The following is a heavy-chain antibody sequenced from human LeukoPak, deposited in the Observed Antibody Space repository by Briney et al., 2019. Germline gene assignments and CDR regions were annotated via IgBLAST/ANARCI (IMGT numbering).Heavy chain of an antibody. CDR2: INTDGSSR. CDR3: ASTTISQYYYYYYMDV. CDR1: GFTFSYYW. J-gene: IGHJ6*03. D-gene: IGHD3-3*01. Sequence: GGSLRLSCAASGFTFSYYWMHWVRQAPGKGLVWVSRINTDGSSRSYADSVKGRFTISRDNAKNTLYLQMDSLRAEDTAVYYCASTTISQYYYYYYMDVWGKGTTVTVSS. V-gene: IGHV3-74*01.